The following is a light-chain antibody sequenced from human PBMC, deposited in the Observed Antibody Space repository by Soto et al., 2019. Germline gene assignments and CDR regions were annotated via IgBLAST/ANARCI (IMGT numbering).Light chain of an antibody. J-gene: IGLJ3*02. V-gene: IGLV2-8*01. CDR1: SSDVGNYKY. Sequence: QSALTQSPSASGSPGQSVTISCTGTSSDVGNYKYVSWYQQHPGKAPKLMIYEVSKRPSGVPDRFSGSKSGNTASLTVSGLQAEDEADYYCSSYAGSNNGVFGGGTKLTVL. CDR2: EVS. CDR3: SSYAGSNNGV.